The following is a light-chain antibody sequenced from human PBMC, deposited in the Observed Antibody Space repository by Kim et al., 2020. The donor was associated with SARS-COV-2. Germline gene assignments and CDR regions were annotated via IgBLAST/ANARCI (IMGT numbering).Light chain of an antibody. CDR1: QTVTRNY. CDR2: AAS. V-gene: IGKV3-20*01. J-gene: IGKJ2*01. CDR3: QQYGSSPYT. Sequence: EIVLTQSPGTLSLSPGERATLSCRASQTVTRNYLAWYQQKPGQAPRLLIYAASSRATGIPDRFSGSGSGTDFTLTISRLEPEDFAVYYCQQYGSSPYTFGQETKVDIK.